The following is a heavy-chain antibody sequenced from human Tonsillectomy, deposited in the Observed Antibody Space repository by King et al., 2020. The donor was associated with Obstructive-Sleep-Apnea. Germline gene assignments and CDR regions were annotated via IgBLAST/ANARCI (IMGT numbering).Heavy chain of an antibody. Sequence: QLVQSGGVVVQPGESLRLSCAASGFTFHDNTIHWVRLAPGKGLEWVSLITWDGSNTYYADSVRGRFTISRDNSKNSRYLQMNSLRTEDTALYYCAKDSDYTIDYWGQGTLVTVSS. CDR1: GFTFHDNT. J-gene: IGHJ4*02. D-gene: IGHD5-12*01. V-gene: IGHV3-43*01. CDR2: ITWDGSNT. CDR3: AKDSDYTIDY.